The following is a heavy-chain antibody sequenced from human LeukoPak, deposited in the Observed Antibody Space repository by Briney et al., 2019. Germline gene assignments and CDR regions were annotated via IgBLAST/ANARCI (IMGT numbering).Heavy chain of an antibody. CDR2: IYHSGST. CDR3: ARQQWELLGWVDY. CDR1: GYSISSGYY. D-gene: IGHD1-26*01. Sequence: SETLSLTCAVSGYSISSGYYWGWIRQPPGKGLEWIGSIYHSGSTYYDPSLKSRVTISVDTSKNQFSLKLSSVTAADTAVYYCARQQWELLGWVDYWGQGTLVTVSS. J-gene: IGHJ4*02. V-gene: IGHV4-38-2*01.